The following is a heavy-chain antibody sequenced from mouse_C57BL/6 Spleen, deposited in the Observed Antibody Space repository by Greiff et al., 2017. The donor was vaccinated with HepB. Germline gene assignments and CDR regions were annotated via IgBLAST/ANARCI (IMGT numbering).Heavy chain of an antibody. Sequence: QVQLQQPGTELVKPGASVKLSCKASGYTFTSYWMHWVKQRPGQGLEWIGNINPSNGDTNYNEKFKSKATLTVDKSSSTAYMQLSSLTSEDSAVYYCAREDGNSWYFDDWGTGTTVTVSS. CDR3: AREDGNSWYFDD. CDR1: GYTFTSYW. J-gene: IGHJ1*03. V-gene: IGHV1-53*01. CDR2: INPSNGDT. D-gene: IGHD2-1*01.